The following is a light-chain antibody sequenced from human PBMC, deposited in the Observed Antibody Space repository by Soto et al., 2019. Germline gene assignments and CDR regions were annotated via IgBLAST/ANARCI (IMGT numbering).Light chain of an antibody. CDR3: QQGYSVPFT. V-gene: IGKV1-39*01. CDR1: LSVRNY. CDR2: AAS. Sequence: DIQLTQSPSSLSASVGDRVTISCRASLSVRNYLSWYQWKPGKAPSLLIYAASSLHSGVPSRFSGSASGADFTLTINNLHPEDFATYYCQQGYSVPFTFGQGTRLQLK. J-gene: IGKJ5*01.